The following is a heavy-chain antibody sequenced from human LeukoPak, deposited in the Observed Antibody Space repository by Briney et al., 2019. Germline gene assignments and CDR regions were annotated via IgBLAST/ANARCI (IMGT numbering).Heavy chain of an antibody. Sequence: SETLSLTCAVYGGSFSGYYWSWIRQPPGKGLEWIGEINHSGSTNYNPSLKSRVTMSVDTSKNQFSLKLSSVTAADTAVYYCARGIPFDPWGQGTLVTVSS. J-gene: IGHJ5*02. CDR2: INHSGST. CDR3: ARGIPFDP. V-gene: IGHV4-34*01. CDR1: GGSFSGYY.